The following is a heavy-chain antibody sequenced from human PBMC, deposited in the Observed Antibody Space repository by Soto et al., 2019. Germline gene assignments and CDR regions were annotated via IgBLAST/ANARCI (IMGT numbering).Heavy chain of an antibody. CDR3: ARVDIVXVVAATPPPAYYYGMDV. V-gene: IGHV3-13*01. J-gene: IGHJ6*02. CDR1: GFTFSSYD. Sequence: GGSLRLSCAASGFTFSSYDMHWVRQATGRGLEWVSAIGTAGDTYYPGSVKGRFIISRENAKNSLYLQMNSLRAGDTAVYYCARVDIVXVVAATPPPAYYYGMDVWGQGTTVTVSS. CDR2: IGTAGDT. D-gene: IGHD2-15*01.